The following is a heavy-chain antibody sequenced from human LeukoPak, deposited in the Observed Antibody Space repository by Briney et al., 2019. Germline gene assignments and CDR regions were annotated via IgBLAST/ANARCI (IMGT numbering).Heavy chain of an antibody. CDR2: IWYDGSNK. Sequence: GRSLRLSCAASGFTSSSYGMHWARQAPGKGLERVAVIWYDGSNKYYADSVKGRFTISRDNSKNTLYLQMNSLRAEDTAVYYCARDGDYYDSSGYYQDYWGQGTLVTVSS. D-gene: IGHD3-22*01. V-gene: IGHV3-33*01. J-gene: IGHJ4*02. CDR3: ARDGDYYDSSGYYQDY. CDR1: GFTSSSYG.